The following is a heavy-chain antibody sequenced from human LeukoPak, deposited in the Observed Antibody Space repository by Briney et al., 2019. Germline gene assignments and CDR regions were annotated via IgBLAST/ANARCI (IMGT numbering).Heavy chain of an antibody. CDR1: GDSMGNDY. J-gene: IGHJ4*02. CDR2: IPTSGST. V-gene: IGHV4-4*07. D-gene: IGHD6-6*01. Sequence: SETLSLTCTVSGDSMGNDYWSWIRQSAGKGLEWIGRIPTSGSTDYNPSLRSRVTMSVDTSRNQFSLTLTSMTAADTAVYYCARNEFRSYGLVHYWGQGTLVTVSS. CDR3: ARNEFRSYGLVHY.